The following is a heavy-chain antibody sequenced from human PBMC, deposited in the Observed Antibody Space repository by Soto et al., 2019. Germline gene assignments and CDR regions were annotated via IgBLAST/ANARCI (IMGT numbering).Heavy chain of an antibody. D-gene: IGHD2-15*01. CDR1: GGSFSSGGYY. CDR3: ARDETAGVAGGWFDP. J-gene: IGHJ5*02. CDR2: IYYSGST. V-gene: IGHV4-31*03. Sequence: QVQLQESGPGLVKPSQTLSLTCTVSGGSFSSGGYYWSWIRQHPGKGLEWIGYIYYSGSTYYNPSLKSRVTIPVDTSKNQFSLKLSSVTAADTAVYYCARDETAGVAGGWFDPWGQGTLVTVSS.